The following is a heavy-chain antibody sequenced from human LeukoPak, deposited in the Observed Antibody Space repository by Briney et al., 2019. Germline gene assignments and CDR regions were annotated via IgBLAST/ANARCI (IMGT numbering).Heavy chain of an antibody. J-gene: IGHJ4*02. D-gene: IGHD6-19*01. V-gene: IGHV3-74*01. CDR3: TRDQYTSSSH. CDR1: GFTFDNYC. Sequence: PGGSLRLSCAASGFTFDNYCMHWVRQAPGKGLVWVSRINDDGSDSSYADSVKGRFTMSRDNAKNTLYLQMDSLRVEDTAVYYCTRDQYTSSSHWGQGTLVTVSS. CDR2: INDDGSDS.